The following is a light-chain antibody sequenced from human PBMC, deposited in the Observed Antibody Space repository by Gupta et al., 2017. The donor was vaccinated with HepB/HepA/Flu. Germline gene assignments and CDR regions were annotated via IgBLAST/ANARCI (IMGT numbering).Light chain of an antibody. CDR2: DNS. V-gene: IGLV1-40*01. CDR1: RSNIGAGYD. J-gene: IGLJ3*02. Sequence: QSVLTQPPSVSGAPGQRVPISSTGSRSNIGAGYDVHWYQQLPGTAPKLHIYDNSNGASGVPDRFSGSKSGTAASLAITGLQAEDEADYYCQSYDSSLAWVFGGGTKLTVL. CDR3: QSYDSSLAWV.